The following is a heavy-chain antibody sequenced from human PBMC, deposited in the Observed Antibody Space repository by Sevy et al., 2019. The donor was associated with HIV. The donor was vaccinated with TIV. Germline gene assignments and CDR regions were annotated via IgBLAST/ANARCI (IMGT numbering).Heavy chain of an antibody. Sequence: GGSLRLSCAASGFTFDDYAMRWVRQAPGKGLEWVSGISWNSGSIGYADSVKGRFTISRDNAKNSLYLQMNSLRAEDTALYYCAKAMIVVVPAAMRRGSNYYYYGMDVWGQGTTVTVSS. CDR2: ISWNSGSI. V-gene: IGHV3-9*01. J-gene: IGHJ6*02. CDR1: GFTFDDYA. D-gene: IGHD2-2*01. CDR3: AKAMIVVVPAAMRRGSNYYYYGMDV.